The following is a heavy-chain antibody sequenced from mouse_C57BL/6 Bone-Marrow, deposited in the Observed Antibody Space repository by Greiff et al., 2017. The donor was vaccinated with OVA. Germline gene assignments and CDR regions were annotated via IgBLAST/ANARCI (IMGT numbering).Heavy chain of an antibody. J-gene: IGHJ2*01. D-gene: IGHD2-3*01. CDR2: IHPNSGST. Sequence: QVQLQQPGAELVKPGASVKLSCKASGYTFTSYWMHWVKQRPGQGLEWIGMIHPNSGSTNYNEKFKSKATLTVDKSSSTAYMQLSSLTSEDSAVYYCARSRIYDGYYFDYWGQGTTLTVSS. CDR1: GYTFTSYW. V-gene: IGHV1-64*01. CDR3: ARSRIYDGYYFDY.